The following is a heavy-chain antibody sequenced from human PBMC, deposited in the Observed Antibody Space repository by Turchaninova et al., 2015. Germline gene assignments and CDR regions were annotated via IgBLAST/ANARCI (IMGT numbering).Heavy chain of an antibody. CDR3: AKSPTFYCTGGICYMHY. J-gene: IGHJ4*02. Sequence: EVQLLESGGGLVQPGGSLRLSCTVSGFTFSSCAMTWVSQARGKGLEWVALIGGSGVDKYYACTGRGTCTISRENDKNTLYLQMNRLRAEDTAVYYCAKSPTFYCTGGICYMHYWGQGTLVTVSS. CDR2: IGGSGVDK. D-gene: IGHD2-8*02. CDR1: GFTFSSCA. V-gene: IGHV3-23*01.